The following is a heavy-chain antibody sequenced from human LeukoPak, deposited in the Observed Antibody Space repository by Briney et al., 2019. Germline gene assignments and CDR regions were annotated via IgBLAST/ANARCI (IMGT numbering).Heavy chain of an antibody. CDR2: MYTSGST. D-gene: IGHD3-9*01. Sequence: PSETLSLTRTVSGDSISSYYWTWIRQPAGKGLEWIGRMYTSGSTDYNPSLKSRVSMSVDTSKSQLSLRLSSVTAADTAVYFCARGRLRYFDWYFDYWGQGTLVTVSS. CDR1: GDSISSYY. J-gene: IGHJ4*02. V-gene: IGHV4-4*07. CDR3: ARGRLRYFDWYFDY.